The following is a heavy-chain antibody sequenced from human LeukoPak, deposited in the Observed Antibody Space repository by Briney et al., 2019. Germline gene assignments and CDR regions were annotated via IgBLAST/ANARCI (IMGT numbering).Heavy chain of an antibody. D-gene: IGHD3-22*01. CDR1: GFTFSSYE. V-gene: IGHV3-48*03. Sequence: GGSLRLSCAASGFTFSSYEMNWVRQAPGKGLEWVSYISSSGSTIYYADSVKGRFTISRDNAKNSLYLQMNSLRAEDTALYYCAKDFGPDYYDSSGYSDYWGQGTLVTVSS. J-gene: IGHJ4*02. CDR3: AKDFGPDYYDSSGYSDY. CDR2: ISSSGSTI.